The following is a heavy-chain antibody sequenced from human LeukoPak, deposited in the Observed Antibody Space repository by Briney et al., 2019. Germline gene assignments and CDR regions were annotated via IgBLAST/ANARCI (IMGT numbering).Heavy chain of an antibody. V-gene: IGHV3-21*01. D-gene: IGHD4/OR15-4a*01. Sequence: PGGSLRLSCAASGFTFSSYSMNWVRQAPGKGLEWVSSISSSSSYIYYADSVKGRFTISRDNAKNSLYLQMNSLRAEDTAVYYCAGMYGEYYYMDVWGKGTTVTVSS. CDR3: AGMYGEYYYMDV. CDR1: GFTFSSYS. J-gene: IGHJ6*03. CDR2: ISSSSSYI.